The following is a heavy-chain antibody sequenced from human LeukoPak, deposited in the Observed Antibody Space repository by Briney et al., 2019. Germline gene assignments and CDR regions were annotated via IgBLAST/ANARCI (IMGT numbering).Heavy chain of an antibody. J-gene: IGHJ6*02. CDR1: GYTLTELS. Sequence: ASVKVSCKVSGYTLTELSMHWVRQAPGKGLEWMGGFDPEDGETIYAQKFQGRVTMTEDTSTDTAYMELSSLRSEDTAVYYCATDGSYYDILTGYSWAWDVWGQGTTVTVSS. CDR2: FDPEDGET. V-gene: IGHV1-24*01. D-gene: IGHD3-9*01. CDR3: ATDGSYYDILTGYSWAWDV.